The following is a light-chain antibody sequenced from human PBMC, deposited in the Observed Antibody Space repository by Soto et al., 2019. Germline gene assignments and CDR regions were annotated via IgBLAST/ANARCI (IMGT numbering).Light chain of an antibody. CDR2: DVS. J-gene: IGLJ2*01. CDR3: SSYTTTNNPVV. Sequence: QSALTQPASVSGSPGQSITISCTGSSSDIGGYNYVSWYQQHPGKAPKLMIYDVSNRPSGVSNRFSGSKSGNTASLTISGLQAEDEADYYCSSYTTTNNPVVFGGGTKVTVL. V-gene: IGLV2-14*03. CDR1: SSDIGGYNY.